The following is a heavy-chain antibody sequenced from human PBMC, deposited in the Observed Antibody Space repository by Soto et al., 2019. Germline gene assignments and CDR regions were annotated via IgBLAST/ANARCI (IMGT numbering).Heavy chain of an antibody. CDR2: IIPILGIA. CDR1: GGTFSSYT. J-gene: IGHJ4*02. V-gene: IGHV1-69*02. CDR3: ATTTVTTFSNTGCDY. D-gene: IGHD4-17*01. Sequence: QVQLVQSGAEVKKPGSSVKVSCKASGGTFSSYTISWVRQAPGQGLEWMGRIIPILGIANYAQKFKGRVTITADKSTSTAYMELSSLRSEDTAVYYCATTTVTTFSNTGCDYWGQGTLVTVSS.